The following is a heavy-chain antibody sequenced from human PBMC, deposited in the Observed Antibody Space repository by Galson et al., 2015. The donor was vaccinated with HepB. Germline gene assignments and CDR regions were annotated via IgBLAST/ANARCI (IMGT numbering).Heavy chain of an antibody. Sequence: TLSLTCTVSGGSISSSSYYWGWIRQPPGKGLEWIGSIYYSGSTYYNPSLKSRVTISVDTSKNQFSLRLSSVTAADTAVYYCARQSGSYYHTYYFDYWGQGTLVTVSS. CDR1: GGSISSSSYY. D-gene: IGHD1-26*01. V-gene: IGHV4-39*01. CDR2: IYYSGST. CDR3: ARQSGSYYHTYYFDY. J-gene: IGHJ4*02.